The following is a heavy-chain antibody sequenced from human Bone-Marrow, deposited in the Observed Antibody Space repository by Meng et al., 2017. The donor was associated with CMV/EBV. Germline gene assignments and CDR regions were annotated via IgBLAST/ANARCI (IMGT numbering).Heavy chain of an antibody. V-gene: IGHV4-34*01. CDR1: GGSFSGYY. Sequence: SETLSLTCAVYGGSFSGYYWSWIRQPPGKGLEWIGEINHSGSTNYNPSLKSRVTISVDTSKNQFSLKLSSVTAADTAVYYCAKGNVELLRFSYYYYGMDVWGQGTTVTVSS. D-gene: IGHD2-15*01. CDR2: INHSGST. CDR3: AKGNVELLRFSYYYYGMDV. J-gene: IGHJ6*02.